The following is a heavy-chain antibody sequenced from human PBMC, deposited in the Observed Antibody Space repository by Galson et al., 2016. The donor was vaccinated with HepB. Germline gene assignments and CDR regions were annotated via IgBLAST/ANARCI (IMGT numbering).Heavy chain of an antibody. V-gene: IGHV3-30*04. D-gene: IGHD2-2*01. J-gene: IGHJ6*02. CDR2: ISYDGSNR. Sequence: SLRLSCAASAFTFSSYPMHWVRQAPGKGLEWVAVISYDGSNRYYADSVKGRLTISRDNSNNTLFLQMDSLRAEDTAVYYCARDTLVIPSTNKRPPHYFFGMDVWGQGTTVTVSS. CDR1: AFTFSSYP. CDR3: ARDTLVIPSTNKRPPHYFFGMDV.